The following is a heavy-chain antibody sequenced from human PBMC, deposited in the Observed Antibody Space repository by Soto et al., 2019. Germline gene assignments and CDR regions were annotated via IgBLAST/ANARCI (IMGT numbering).Heavy chain of an antibody. Sequence: ASVKVSCKASGYTFTSYGISCVRQAPGQGLEWMGLLIPYNGDRIYAQKFQGRVILTTGTATNTAYMELGSLRSDDTAVYYCVRDASSGYRGWWDPWGQGTLVTVSS. D-gene: IGHD5-12*01. CDR3: VRDASSGYRGWWDP. CDR1: GYTFTSYG. CDR2: LIPYNGDR. V-gene: IGHV1-18*01. J-gene: IGHJ5*02.